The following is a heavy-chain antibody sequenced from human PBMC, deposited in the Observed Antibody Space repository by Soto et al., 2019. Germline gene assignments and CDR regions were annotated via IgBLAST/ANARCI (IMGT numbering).Heavy chain of an antibody. J-gene: IGHJ3*02. Sequence: QVQLQQWGAGLLKPSETLSLTCAVYGGSSSGYYWSWICQPPGKGLGWIGEINHSGSTNYNPARKTQVTIPVDTSKNQCSLTLSSVTAADTAAYYCAISPFGELFEVTDAFDIWGQGTMVTVSS. D-gene: IGHD3-10*01. V-gene: IGHV4-34*01. CDR2: INHSGST. CDR1: GGSSSGYY. CDR3: AISPFGELFEVTDAFDI.